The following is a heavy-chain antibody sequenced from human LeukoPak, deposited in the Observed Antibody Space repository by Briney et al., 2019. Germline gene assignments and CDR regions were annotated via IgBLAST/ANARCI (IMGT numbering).Heavy chain of an antibody. J-gene: IGHJ5*02. CDR1: GFTFSNAW. D-gene: IGHD3-22*01. V-gene: IGHV3-15*01. CDR3: TTLDYYDSSGYYHPYVS. Sequence: GGSLRLSCAASGFTFSNAWMNWVRQAPGKGLEWVGRIKTRTDAETTDYAAPVNGRFTISRDDSKNTLYLQMNSLKTEDTAVYYCTTLDYYDSSGYYHPYVSWGQGTPVTVSS. CDR2: IKTRTDAETT.